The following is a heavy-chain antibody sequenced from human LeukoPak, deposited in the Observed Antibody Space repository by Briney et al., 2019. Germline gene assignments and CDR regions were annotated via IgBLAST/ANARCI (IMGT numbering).Heavy chain of an antibody. CDR2: IYYSGST. J-gene: IGHJ5*02. D-gene: IGHD6-13*01. CDR3: ARRGYSSSYWFDP. Sequence: SETLSLTCTASGGSISSYYWSWIRQPPGKGLEWIGYIYYSGSTNYNPSLKSRVTISVDTSKNQFSLKLSSVTAADTAVYYCARRGYSSSYWFDPWGQGTLVTVSS. V-gene: IGHV4-59*08. CDR1: GGSISSYY.